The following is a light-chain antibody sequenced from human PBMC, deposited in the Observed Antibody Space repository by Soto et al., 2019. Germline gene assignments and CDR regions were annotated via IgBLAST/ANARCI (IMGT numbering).Light chain of an antibody. CDR2: DVS. V-gene: IGLV2-14*03. Sequence: QSVLTQPASVSGSLGQSITISCTGTRSDVGGFNYVAWYRQHPGEAPKLVIYDVSSRPSGVSDRFSGSKSGNTASLTISGLQAEDEADYFCTSFTTSSPLVFGGGTKLTVL. J-gene: IGLJ2*01. CDR1: RSDVGGFNY. CDR3: TSFTTSSPLV.